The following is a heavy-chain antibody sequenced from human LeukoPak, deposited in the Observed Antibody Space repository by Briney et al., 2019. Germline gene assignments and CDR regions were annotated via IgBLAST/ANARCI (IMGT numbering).Heavy chain of an antibody. V-gene: IGHV3-7*01. CDR2: INQDGSEK. CDR3: ADPPTDY. J-gene: IGHJ4*02. Sequence: PGGSLRLSCAVSGFNFKRKWMTWVRQAPRKGLEWVVNINQDGSEKYYVDSVKGRFTISRDNAKSSLYLEMSGLRAEDTAVYYCADPPTDYWGQGTLVAVSS. CDR1: GFNFKRKW.